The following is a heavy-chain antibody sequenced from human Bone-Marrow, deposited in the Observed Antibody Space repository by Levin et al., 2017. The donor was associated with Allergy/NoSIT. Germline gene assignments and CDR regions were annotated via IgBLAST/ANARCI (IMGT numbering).Heavy chain of an antibody. V-gene: IGHV3-7*01. J-gene: IGHJ4*01. Sequence: GESLKISCAASGFTFSRSSMTWVRQAPGKGLEWVAQINPDGSEKYYVDSVKGRFTISRDNAVNSLYLQMNSLRAEDTAVYYCVARTNDYWGQGILVTVSS. CDR1: GFTFSRSS. CDR3: VARTNDY. CDR2: INPDGSEK.